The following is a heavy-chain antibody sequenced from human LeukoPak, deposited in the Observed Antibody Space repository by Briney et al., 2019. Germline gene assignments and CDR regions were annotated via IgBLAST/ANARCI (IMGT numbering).Heavy chain of an antibody. CDR2: IYYSGST. CDR3: ARELGFGETGAFDI. V-gene: IGHV4-31*03. J-gene: IGHJ3*02. CDR1: GGSISSGGYY. Sequence: SETLSLTCTVSGGSISSGGYYWSWIRQHPGKGLEWIGYIYYSGSTYYNPSLKSRVTISVDTSKNQFSLKLSSVTAADTAVYYCARELGFGETGAFDIWGQGTMVTVSS. D-gene: IGHD3-10*01.